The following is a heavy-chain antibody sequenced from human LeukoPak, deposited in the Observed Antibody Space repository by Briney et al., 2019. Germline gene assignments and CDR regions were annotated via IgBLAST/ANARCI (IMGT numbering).Heavy chain of an antibody. J-gene: IGHJ5*02. CDR3: AREGSSWSNWFDP. CDR2: INHSGST. Sequence: SETLSLTCAVYGGSFSGYYWSWIRQPPGKGLEWIGEINHSGSTNYNPSLKSRVTISVDTPKNQFSLKLSSVTAADTAVYYCAREGSSWSNWFDPWGQGTLVTVSS. V-gene: IGHV4-34*01. CDR1: GGSFSGYY. D-gene: IGHD6-13*01.